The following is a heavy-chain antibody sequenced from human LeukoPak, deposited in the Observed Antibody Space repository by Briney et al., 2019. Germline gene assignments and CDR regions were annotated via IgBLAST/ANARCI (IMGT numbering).Heavy chain of an antibody. J-gene: IGHJ4*02. CDR2: ISSSSSTI. CDR1: GFTFSSYS. V-gene: IGHV3-48*04. CDR3: ATIAVAGIY. Sequence: GGSLRLSCAASGFTFSSYSMNWVRQAPGKGLEWVSYISSSSSTIYYADSVKGRFIISRDNAKNSLYLQMNSLRAEDTAVYYCATIAVAGIYWGQGTLVTVSS. D-gene: IGHD6-19*01.